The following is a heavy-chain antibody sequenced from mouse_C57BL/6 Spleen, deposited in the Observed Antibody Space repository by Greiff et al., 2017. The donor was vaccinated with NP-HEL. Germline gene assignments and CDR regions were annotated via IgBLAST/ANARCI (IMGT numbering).Heavy chain of an antibody. J-gene: IGHJ4*01. Sequence: KLVESGPGMVKPSQSLSLTCTVTGYSITSGYDWHWIRHFPGNKLEWMGYISYSGSTNYNPSLKSRISITHDTSKNHFFLKLNSVTTEDTATYYCAREGYGNYGAMDYWGQGTSVTVSS. CDR3: AREGYGNYGAMDY. D-gene: IGHD2-1*01. V-gene: IGHV3-1*01. CDR1: GYSITSGYD. CDR2: ISYSGST.